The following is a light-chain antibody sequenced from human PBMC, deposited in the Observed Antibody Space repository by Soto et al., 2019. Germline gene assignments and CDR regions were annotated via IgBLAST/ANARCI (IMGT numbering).Light chain of an antibody. J-gene: IGLJ2*01. V-gene: IGLV2-23*02. CDR3: CSYAGNVE. CDR1: GSDVGSHNL. CDR2: EVN. Sequence: QSALTQPASVSDSPGQSITISCTGTGSDVGSHNLVSWYQQRPGKLPRLLIYEVNKRPSGVSNRFSGSKSDNTASLTISGLQAEDEADYYCCSYAGNVEFGGGTKLTVL.